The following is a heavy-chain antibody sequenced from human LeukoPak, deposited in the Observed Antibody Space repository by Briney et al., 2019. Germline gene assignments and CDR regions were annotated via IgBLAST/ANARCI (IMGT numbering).Heavy chain of an antibody. Sequence: ASVKVSCKTSGYTFTGYYMHWVRQAPGQGLEWMGWINPNSGGTIYAQKFQGRVTMTRDTSISTAYMELSSLRSDDTAVYYCARGGMFSSSWCDYWGQGTLVTVSS. CDR3: ARGGMFSSSWCDY. V-gene: IGHV1-2*02. CDR2: INPNSGGT. CDR1: GYTFTGYY. J-gene: IGHJ4*02. D-gene: IGHD6-13*01.